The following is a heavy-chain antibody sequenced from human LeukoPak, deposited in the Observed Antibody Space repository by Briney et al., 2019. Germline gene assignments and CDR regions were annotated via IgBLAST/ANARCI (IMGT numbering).Heavy chain of an antibody. J-gene: IGHJ4*02. V-gene: IGHV4-34*01. CDR1: GGSFSGYY. CDR2: INHSGST. Sequence: SETLSLTCAVYGGSFSGYYWSWIRQPPGKGLEWIGEINHSGSTNYNPSLKSRVTISVDTSKNQFSLKLSSVTAADTGVYYCARHQRGFNVLVNIGEDYWGQGTLVTVSS. D-gene: IGHD2-21*01. CDR3: ARHQRGFNVLVNIGEDY.